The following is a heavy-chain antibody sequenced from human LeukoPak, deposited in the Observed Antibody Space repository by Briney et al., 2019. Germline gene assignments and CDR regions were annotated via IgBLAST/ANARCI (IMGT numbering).Heavy chain of an antibody. CDR3: GNLDTPMGY. J-gene: IGHJ4*02. CDR2: VNSDGSST. CDR1: GFTFSSYW. Sequence: SGGTLRLSCAASGFTFSSYWMHWVRQAPGKGLIWVSRVNSDGSSTSYADSVRGRFTISRDNAKNTLYLQMNSLRAEDTAVYYCGNLDTPMGYWGQGTLVTVSS. V-gene: IGHV3-74*01. D-gene: IGHD5-18*01.